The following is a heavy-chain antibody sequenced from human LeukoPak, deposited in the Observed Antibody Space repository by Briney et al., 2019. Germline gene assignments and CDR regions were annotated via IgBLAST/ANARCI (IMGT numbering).Heavy chain of an antibody. CDR3: ATGGTRAATGRMGF. CDR2: ISYDGNEK. V-gene: IGHV3-30*03. CDR1: GFTFSSFG. D-gene: IGHD6-25*01. Sequence: GGSLRLSCAASGFTFSSFGMHWVRQAPGKGLEWVTVISYDGNEKYYADSVKGRFTISRDNSKNTVYLQMNSLRAEDTAVYYCATGGTRAATGRMGFWGQGTLVTVSS. J-gene: IGHJ4*02.